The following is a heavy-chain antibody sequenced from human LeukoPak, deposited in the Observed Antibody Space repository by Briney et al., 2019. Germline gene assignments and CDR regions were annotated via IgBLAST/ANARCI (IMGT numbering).Heavy chain of an antibody. CDR1: GFTFRSYW. CDR3: ARRSAAKDAFDI. V-gene: IGHV3-48*01. CDR2: ISSSAGTT. J-gene: IGHJ3*02. Sequence: GGSLRLSCAASGFTFRSYWMNWVRQSPGKGLEWVSYISSSAGTTYYADSVKGRFTISRDNAKNSLYLQMNSLRAEDTAVYYCARRSAAKDAFDIWGQGTKVTVSS. D-gene: IGHD6-25*01.